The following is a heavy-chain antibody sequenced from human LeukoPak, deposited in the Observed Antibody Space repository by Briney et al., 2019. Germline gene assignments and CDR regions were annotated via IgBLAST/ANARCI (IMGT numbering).Heavy chain of an antibody. D-gene: IGHD3-10*01. CDR2: LSGSGGGT. CDR3: AKRGVVIRVFLVGFHKEAYYFDS. J-gene: IGHJ4*02. Sequence: GGSLRLSCAVSGITLSNYGMSWVRQAPGNGLEWVAGLSGSGGGTNYADSVQGRFTMSRDNPKNTLYLQMNSLRAEDTAVYFCAKRGVVIRVFLVGFHKEAYYFDSWGQRALVTVSS. V-gene: IGHV3-23*01. CDR1: GITLSNYG.